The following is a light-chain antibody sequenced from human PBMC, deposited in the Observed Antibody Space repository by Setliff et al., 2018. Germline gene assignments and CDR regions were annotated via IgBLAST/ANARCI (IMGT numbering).Light chain of an antibody. CDR3: SSYTSGSTLYV. V-gene: IGLV2-14*01. CDR1: SSDVGYYNY. Sequence: QSALAQPASVSGSPGQSITISCTGTSSDVGYYNYVSWYQHHPAKAPKLMIYEVSNRPSGVSNRFSGSKSGNTASLTISGLQAEDEADYYCSSYTSGSTLYVFGTGTKVIVL. CDR2: EVS. J-gene: IGLJ1*01.